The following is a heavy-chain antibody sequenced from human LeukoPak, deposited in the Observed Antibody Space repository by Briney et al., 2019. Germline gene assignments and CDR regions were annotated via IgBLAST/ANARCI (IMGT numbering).Heavy chain of an antibody. J-gene: IGHJ5*02. Sequence: GGSLRLSCAASGFTFSSYSMNWVRQAPGKGLEWVSSISSSSSYIYYADSVKGRFTISRDNAKNSLYLQMNTLRAEDTAVYYCARDRCSGGSCYWFDPWGQGTLVTVSS. CDR1: GFTFSSYS. D-gene: IGHD2-15*01. V-gene: IGHV3-21*01. CDR3: ARDRCSGGSCYWFDP. CDR2: ISSSSSYI.